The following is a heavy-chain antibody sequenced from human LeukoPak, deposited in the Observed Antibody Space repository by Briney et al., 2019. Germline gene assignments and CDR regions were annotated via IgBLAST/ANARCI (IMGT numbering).Heavy chain of an antibody. D-gene: IGHD2-2*01. V-gene: IGHV1-69*13. CDR2: IIPIFGTA. Sequence: SVKVSCKASGGTFSSYAISWVRQAPGQGLEWMGGIIPIFGTANYAQKFQGRVTITADESTSTAYMELRSLRSEDTAVYYCARTPRYCSSTSCYPDYWGQGTLVTVSS. CDR1: GGTFSSYA. J-gene: IGHJ4*02. CDR3: ARTPRYCSSTSCYPDY.